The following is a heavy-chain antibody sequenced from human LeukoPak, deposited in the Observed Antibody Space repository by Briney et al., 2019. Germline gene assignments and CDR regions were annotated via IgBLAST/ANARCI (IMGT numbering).Heavy chain of an antibody. CDR3: VPAASLDY. J-gene: IGHJ4*02. Sequence: GGSLRLSCAASGFTFSNYRMNWVRQAPGKGLEWVSAISGSGGSTYYADSVKGRFTISRDNSKNTLYLQMNSLRAEDTAVYYCVPAASLDYWGQGTLVTVSS. V-gene: IGHV3-23*01. CDR2: ISGSGGST. D-gene: IGHD2-2*01. CDR1: GFTFSNYR.